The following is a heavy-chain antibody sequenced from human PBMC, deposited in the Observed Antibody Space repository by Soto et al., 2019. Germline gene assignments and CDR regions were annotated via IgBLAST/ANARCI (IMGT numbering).Heavy chain of an antibody. CDR2: IYWNDDK. CDR1: GFSLRTSGVG. D-gene: IGHD3-10*01. CDR3: ARRPGGWFDP. V-gene: IGHV2-5*01. Sequence: SGPTLVNPTQTLTLTCTFSGFSLRTSGVGVGWIRQPPGKALEWLALIYWNDDKRYSPSLKSRLTITKYTSKNQVVLTMTNMDPVYTATYYCARRPGGWFDPWGQGTLVTVSS. J-gene: IGHJ5*02.